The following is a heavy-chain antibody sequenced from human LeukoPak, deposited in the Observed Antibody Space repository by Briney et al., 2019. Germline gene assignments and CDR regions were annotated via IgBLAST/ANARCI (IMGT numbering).Heavy chain of an antibody. CDR1: GFTFSSYA. J-gene: IGHJ3*02. CDR2: ISASGGST. CDR3: ARIVAGGAFDI. V-gene: IGHV3-23*01. Sequence: GGSLRLSCAASGFTFSSYAMSWVRQAPGKGLEWVSGISASGGSTYHADSVKGRFTISRDNSKNTLYLQMNSLRAEDTAVYYCARIVAGGAFDIWGQGTMVTVSS. D-gene: IGHD1-26*01.